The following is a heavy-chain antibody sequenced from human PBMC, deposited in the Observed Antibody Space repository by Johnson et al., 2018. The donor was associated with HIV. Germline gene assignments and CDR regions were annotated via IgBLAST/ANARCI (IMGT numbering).Heavy chain of an antibody. CDR3: ARVAAAAGRMTDAFDI. CDR2: IKSKTDGGTT. V-gene: IGHV3-15*01. J-gene: IGHJ3*02. CDR1: GFTFSNAW. D-gene: IGHD6-13*01. Sequence: VQLVESGGGLVKPGGSLRLSCAASGFTFSNAWMSWVRQAPGKGLEWVGRIKSKTDGGTTDYAAPVKGRFTLSRDDSKNSLYLQMNSLRTEDTAVYYCARVAAAAGRMTDAFDIWGQGTMVSVSS.